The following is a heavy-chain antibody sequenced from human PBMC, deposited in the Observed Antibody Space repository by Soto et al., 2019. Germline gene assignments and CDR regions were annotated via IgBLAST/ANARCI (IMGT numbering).Heavy chain of an antibody. CDR2: INPNSGGT. CDR3: ARVREVSDFWSGYNHYGMDV. V-gene: IGHV1-2*02. Sequence: QVQLVQSGAEVKKPGASVKVSCKASGYTFTGYYMHWVRQAPGQGLEWMGWINPNSGGTNYAQKFQGRVTMTRDTSISTAYMELSRLRSDDTAVYYCARVREVSDFWSGYNHYGMDVWGQGTTVTVSS. J-gene: IGHJ6*02. CDR1: GYTFTGYY. D-gene: IGHD3-3*01.